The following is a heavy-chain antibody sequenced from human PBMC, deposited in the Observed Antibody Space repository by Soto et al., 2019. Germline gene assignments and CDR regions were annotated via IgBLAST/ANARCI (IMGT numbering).Heavy chain of an antibody. J-gene: IGHJ4*02. CDR2: ISYDGGDK. V-gene: IGHV3-30-3*01. CDR3: ARGGRWLQGNDY. D-gene: IGHD3-16*01. Sequence: QVQLVESGGGVVQPGRSLRLSCAASGFTFSSYAMHWVRQAPGKGLEWVAVISYDGGDKYYADSVKGRFTISRDHSKNTLYLQMNSLRTEDTAVYYCARGGRWLQGNDYWGPGTLVTVSS. CDR1: GFTFSSYA.